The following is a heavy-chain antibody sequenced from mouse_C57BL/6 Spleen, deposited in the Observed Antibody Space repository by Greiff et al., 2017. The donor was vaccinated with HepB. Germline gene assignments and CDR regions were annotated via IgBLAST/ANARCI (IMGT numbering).Heavy chain of an antibody. CDR2: INPNYGTT. J-gene: IGHJ3*01. V-gene: IGHV1-39*01. CDR3: ARYYGSSGAWFVY. D-gene: IGHD1-1*01. CDR1: GYSFTDYN. Sequence: VQLQQSGPELVKPGASVKISCKASGYSFTDYNMNWVKQSNGKSLEWIGVINPNYGTTSYNQKFKGKATLTVDQSSSTAYMQRNSLTSEDSAVYNCARYYGSSGAWFVYWGQGTLCTVSA.